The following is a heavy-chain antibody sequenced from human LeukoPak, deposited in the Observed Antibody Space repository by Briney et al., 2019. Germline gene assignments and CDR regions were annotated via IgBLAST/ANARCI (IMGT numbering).Heavy chain of an antibody. CDR2: ISGSGGST. CDR3: AKDPFYDSSGYPFGH. Sequence: PGGSLRLSCAASGFTFSSYAMSWVRQAPGKGLEWVSAISGSGGSTYYADSVKGRFTISRDNSKNTLYLQMNSLRAEDTAVYYCAKDPFYDSSGYPFGHWGQGTLVTVSS. J-gene: IGHJ4*02. V-gene: IGHV3-23*01. CDR1: GFTFSSYA. D-gene: IGHD3-22*01.